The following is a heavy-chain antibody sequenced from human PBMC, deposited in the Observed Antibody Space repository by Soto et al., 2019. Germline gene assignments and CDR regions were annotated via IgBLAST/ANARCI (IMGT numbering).Heavy chain of an antibody. CDR2: IYRSGST. CDR1: GYTISTGYY. J-gene: IGHJ4*02. Sequence: PSETLSLPCAVSGYTISTGYYWGWRRQPPGXGLGWIGSIYRSGSTYYNPSLESRVTISMDMSKNQFSLKLTSVTAADTAVYYCARVTYFDSTGYYYDFDYWGQGTLVTVSS. V-gene: IGHV4-38-2*01. CDR3: ARVTYFDSTGYYYDFDY. D-gene: IGHD3-22*01.